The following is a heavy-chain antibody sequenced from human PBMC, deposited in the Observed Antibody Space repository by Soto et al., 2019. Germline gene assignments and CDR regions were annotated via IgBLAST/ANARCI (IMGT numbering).Heavy chain of an antibody. CDR2: INPSGGST. CDR3: ARDPTVQMVYGSYYYYYYMDV. CDR1: GYTFTSYY. V-gene: IGHV1-46*03. Sequence: ASVKVSCKASGYTFTSYYMHWVRQAPGQGLEWMGIINPSGGSTSYAQKFQGRVTMTRDTSTSTVYMELSSLRSEDTAVYYCARDPTVQMVYGSYYYYYYMDVWGKGTTVTVS. D-gene: IGHD2-8*01. J-gene: IGHJ6*03.